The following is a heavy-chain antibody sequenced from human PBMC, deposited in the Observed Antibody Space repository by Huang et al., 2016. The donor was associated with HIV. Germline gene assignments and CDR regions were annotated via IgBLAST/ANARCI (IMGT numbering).Heavy chain of an antibody. D-gene: IGHD6-6*01. CDR2: SFPDDSDT. J-gene: IGHJ4*02. V-gene: IGHV5-51*01. Sequence: VQLVQSGAEVKKPGESLKISCKGSGYSFSSYWIAWVRQMPGKGLEWIGCSFPDDSDTTYSPSFEGQVTISADKSIGTAYLQWSSLKASDTAMYYCARRFSSSSGYFDYWGQGSLVTVSS. CDR1: GYSFSSYW. CDR3: ARRFSSSSGYFDY.